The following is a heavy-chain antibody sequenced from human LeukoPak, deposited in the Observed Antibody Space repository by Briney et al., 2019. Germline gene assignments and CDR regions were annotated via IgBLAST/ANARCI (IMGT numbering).Heavy chain of an antibody. D-gene: IGHD6-13*01. CDR2: SSGSGGTT. CDR3: AKGVAAAGRRPIDY. CDR1: GFTFSSYA. Sequence: PGGSLRLSCAASGFTFSSYAMSWVRQAPGKGLEWVSGSSGSGGTTYYADSVKGRFTISRDNSKNTLYLQMNSLRADDTAVYYCAKGVAAAGRRPIDYWGQGTLVTVSS. V-gene: IGHV3-23*01. J-gene: IGHJ4*02.